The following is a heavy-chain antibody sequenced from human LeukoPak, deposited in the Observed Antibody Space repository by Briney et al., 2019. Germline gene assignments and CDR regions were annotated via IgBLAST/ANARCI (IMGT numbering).Heavy chain of an antibody. CDR2: ISAYNCNT. CDR1: GYTFTSYG. Sequence: ASVKVSCKASGYTFTSYGISWVRQAPGQGLEWMGWISAYNCNTNYAQKLQGRVTMTTDTSTSTAYMELRSLRSDDTAVYYCARARLGFGYPIYWGQGTLVTVSS. D-gene: IGHD3-22*01. CDR3: ARARLGFGYPIY. J-gene: IGHJ4*02. V-gene: IGHV1-18*01.